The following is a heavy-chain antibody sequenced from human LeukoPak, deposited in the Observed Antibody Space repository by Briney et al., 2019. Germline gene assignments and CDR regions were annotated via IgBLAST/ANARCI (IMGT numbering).Heavy chain of an antibody. V-gene: IGHV3-11*04. D-gene: IGHD6-19*01. Sequence: GGSLRLSCAASGFTFSDYYMSWIRQAPGKGLEWVSYISSSGSTIYYADSVKGRFTISRDNSKNTLYLQMNSLRAEDTAVYYCASSNTGSSGWLGYFDYWGQGTLVTVSS. CDR1: GFTFSDYY. J-gene: IGHJ4*02. CDR2: ISSSGSTI. CDR3: ASSNTGSSGWLGYFDY.